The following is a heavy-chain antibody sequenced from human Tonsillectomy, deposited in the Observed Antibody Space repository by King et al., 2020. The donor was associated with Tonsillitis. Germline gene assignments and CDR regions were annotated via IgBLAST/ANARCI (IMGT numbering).Heavy chain of an antibody. CDR3: VRHPNWGSPDYFDY. V-gene: IGHV5-51*01. CDR1: GYSFTNYW. Sequence: QLVKSGAEVRKPGESLKISCKTSGYSFTNYWIGWVRQKPGKGLEWMGIIYAGDSDTKYSPSFQGLVTISVDTSITTASLQWSSLKASDSAMYYCVRHPNWGSPDYFDYWGQGTLVTVSS. J-gene: IGHJ4*02. CDR2: IYAGDSDT. D-gene: IGHD7-27*01.